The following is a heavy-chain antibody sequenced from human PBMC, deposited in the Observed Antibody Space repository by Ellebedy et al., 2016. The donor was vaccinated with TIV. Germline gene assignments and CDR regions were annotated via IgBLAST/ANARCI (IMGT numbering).Heavy chain of an antibody. V-gene: IGHV4-4*07. J-gene: IGHJ3*02. Sequence: SETLSLXCTVSGGSISSYYWSWIRQPAGKGLEWIGRIYTSGSTNYNPSLKSRVTMSVDTSKNQFSLKLSSVTAADTAVYYCARDYDFWSGYNDAFDIWGQGTMVTVSS. CDR2: IYTSGST. CDR3: ARDYDFWSGYNDAFDI. CDR1: GGSISSYY. D-gene: IGHD3-3*01.